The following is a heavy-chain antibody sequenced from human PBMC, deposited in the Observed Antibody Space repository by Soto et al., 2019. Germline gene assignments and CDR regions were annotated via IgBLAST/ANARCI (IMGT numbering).Heavy chain of an antibody. CDR2: MIGSGDST. CDR3: AKEPAVGKYYFDS. D-gene: IGHD6-19*01. J-gene: IGHJ4*02. Sequence: EVQLLESGGGLVQPGGSLRLSFAASGLSTYAMSWVRRVAGKGLERVSGMIGSGDSTYYADSVKGRFTISRDNAKNTLYLQMNSLGADDTAVYYFAKEPAVGKYYFDSWGQGVLVTVSS. CDR1: GLSTYA. V-gene: IGHV3-23*01.